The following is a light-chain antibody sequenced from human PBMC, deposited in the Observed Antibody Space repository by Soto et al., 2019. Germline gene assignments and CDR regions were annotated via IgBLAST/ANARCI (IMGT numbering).Light chain of an antibody. CDR3: QHYGGMWA. V-gene: IGKV1-5*01. CDR2: DAL. CDR1: QSITNR. J-gene: IGKJ1*01. Sequence: DLQMTQSPSTLSASVGDRVALTCRASQSITNRLAWYQLKPGKAPKVLIYDALNLESGVPSRFSGSGYGTEFTLTIRSLQPDDFATYCCQHYGGMWAFGQGTKVDIK.